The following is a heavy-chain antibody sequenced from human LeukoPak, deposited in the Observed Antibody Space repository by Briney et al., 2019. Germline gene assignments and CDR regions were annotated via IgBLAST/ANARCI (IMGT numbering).Heavy chain of an antibody. V-gene: IGHV3-30*03. J-gene: IGHJ4*02. Sequence: SGGSLRLSCAASGFTFSSYGMHWVRQAPGKGLEWVAVIQNDASTENFADSVKGRFTISRDNSKNTVFLQMNSLRVEDTAVYYCARELSQIVWGGLDYGGQGTLVSVSS. D-gene: IGHD2-21*01. CDR2: IQNDASTE. CDR3: ARELSQIVWGGLDY. CDR1: GFTFSSYG.